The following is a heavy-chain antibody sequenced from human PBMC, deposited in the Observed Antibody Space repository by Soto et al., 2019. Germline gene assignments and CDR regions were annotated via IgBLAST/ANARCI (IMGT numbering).Heavy chain of an antibody. J-gene: IGHJ4*02. CDR1: GGTCSSYT. Sequence: QVQLVQSGAEVKKPGSSVNVCCKASGGTCSSYTLSWLRQAPGQGLEWMGRIIPFLGIANYAQKFQAIVTIPADKSTSTAYMELGSLGAEATAVYYCARGDPWCDYWGQGRLVTVSA. CDR2: IIPFLGIA. V-gene: IGHV1-69*02. CDR3: ARGDPWCDY. D-gene: IGHD2-8*02.